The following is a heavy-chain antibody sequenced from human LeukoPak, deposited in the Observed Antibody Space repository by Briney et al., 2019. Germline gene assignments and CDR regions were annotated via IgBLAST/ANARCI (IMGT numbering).Heavy chain of an antibody. CDR1: GFTFSSYG. D-gene: IGHD3-22*01. CDR2: IWYDGSNK. CDR3: AKAANKRITMIVVVITTHTSPTLGWFDP. V-gene: IGHV3-33*06. Sequence: PGGSLRLSCAASGFTFSSYGMHWVRQAPGKGLEWVAVIWYDGSNKYYADSVKGRFTISRDNSKNTLYLQMNSLRAEDTAVYYCAKAANKRITMIVVVITTHTSPTLGWFDPWGQGTLVTVSS. J-gene: IGHJ5*02.